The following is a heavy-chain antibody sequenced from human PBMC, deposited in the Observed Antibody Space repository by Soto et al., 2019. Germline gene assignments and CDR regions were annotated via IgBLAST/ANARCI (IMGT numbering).Heavy chain of an antibody. V-gene: IGHV3-21*01. D-gene: IGHD5-18*01. CDR3: AREPNTYGFDY. CDR1: GFTFSSYS. J-gene: IGHJ4*02. CDR2: ISSSSGYI. Sequence: EVQLGESGGGLVKPGGSLRLSCAASGFTFSSYSMTWVRQAPGKGLEWVSSISSSSGYISYADSLKGRFTISRDNAKKSLYLQMNSLRAEDTAVYYCAREPNTYGFDYWGQGTLVTVSS.